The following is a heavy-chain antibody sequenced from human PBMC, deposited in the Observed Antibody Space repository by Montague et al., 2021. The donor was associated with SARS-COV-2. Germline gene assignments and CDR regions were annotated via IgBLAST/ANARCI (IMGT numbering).Heavy chain of an antibody. Sequence: PELVKPTKTLTLTCTLSGFSLTTRGFCVNWIRQPPGNALEWLAHIEWDYYEYYSMSLKTTLTISKDTSTNPVVLTMTNMDPVDTATYYCARIKNCSDSGTSADWYFDLWGRGTLVTVSS. CDR1: GFSLTTRGFC. CDR2: IEWDYYE. D-gene: IGHD3-10*01. J-gene: IGHJ2*01. CDR3: ARIKNCSDSGTSADWYFDL. V-gene: IGHV2-70*01.